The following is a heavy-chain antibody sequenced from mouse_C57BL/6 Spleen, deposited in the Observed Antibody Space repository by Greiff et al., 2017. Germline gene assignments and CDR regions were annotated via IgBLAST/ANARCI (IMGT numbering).Heavy chain of an antibody. CDR1: GYTFTDYE. Sequence: VQLQQSGAELVRPGASVTLSCKASGYTFTDYEMHWVKQTPVHGLEWIGAIDPETGGTAYNQKFKGKATLTADKSSSTASMELRSLTSEDSAVYYCTRSNYGSAFAYWGQGTLVTVSA. J-gene: IGHJ3*01. D-gene: IGHD1-1*01. CDR3: TRSNYGSAFAY. V-gene: IGHV1-15*01. CDR2: IDPETGGT.